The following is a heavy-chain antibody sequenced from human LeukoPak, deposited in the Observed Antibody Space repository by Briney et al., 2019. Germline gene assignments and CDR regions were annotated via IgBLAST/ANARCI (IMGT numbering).Heavy chain of an antibody. J-gene: IGHJ4*02. Sequence: PSETLSLTCTLSDGSISTDHYYWAWIRQPPGKGLEWVASIYYTGATYYNLSLKSRLTISIHTSNNQFSLTLSSVRAADTAVYYCATGYTTGSDYWGQGTLVTVSS. CDR3: ATGYTTGSDY. CDR1: DGSISTDHYY. CDR2: IYYTGAT. V-gene: IGHV4-39*01. D-gene: IGHD1-1*01.